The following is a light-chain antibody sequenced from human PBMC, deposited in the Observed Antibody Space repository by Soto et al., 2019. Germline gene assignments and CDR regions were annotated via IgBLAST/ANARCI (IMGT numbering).Light chain of an antibody. CDR1: QSVSSN. V-gene: IGKV3-15*01. J-gene: IGKJ2*01. CDR3: QQYNNWSMYT. CDR2: GAS. Sequence: EIVMTQSPATLSVSPGERATLSCRASQSVSSNLAWYQQKPGQAPRLLIYGASTRATGIPARFSGSGSGTDFTLTISSLQSEDFAVYYCQQYNNWSMYTFGQGTKVDIK.